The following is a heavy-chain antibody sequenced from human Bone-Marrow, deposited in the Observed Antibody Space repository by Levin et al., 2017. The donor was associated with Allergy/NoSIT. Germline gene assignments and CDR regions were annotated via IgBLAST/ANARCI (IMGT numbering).Heavy chain of an antibody. Sequence: GESLKISCAASGFTVSSNYMSWVRQAPGKGLEWVSVIYSGGSTYYADSVKGRFTISRDNSKNTLYLQMNSLRAEDTAVYYCARGRGKAAVANYFDYWGQGTLVTVSS. D-gene: IGHD6-19*01. CDR3: ARGRGKAAVANYFDY. CDR1: GFTVSSNY. V-gene: IGHV3-53*01. CDR2: IYSGGST. J-gene: IGHJ4*02.